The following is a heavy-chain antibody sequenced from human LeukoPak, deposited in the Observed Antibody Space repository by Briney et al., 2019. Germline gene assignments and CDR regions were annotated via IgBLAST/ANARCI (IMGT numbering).Heavy chain of an antibody. CDR3: ARDGRWREQLVGSYYYYMDV. J-gene: IGHJ6*03. V-gene: IGHV4-4*07. D-gene: IGHD6-13*01. CDR2: IHTSGST. CDR1: GGSITSYY. Sequence: SETLSLTCTVSGGSITSYYWSWIRQPAGKGLEWIGRIHTSGSTNYNPSLKSRVTMSVDTSKNQFSLKLSSVTAADTAVYYCARDGRWREQLVGSYYYYMDVWGKGTTVTVSS.